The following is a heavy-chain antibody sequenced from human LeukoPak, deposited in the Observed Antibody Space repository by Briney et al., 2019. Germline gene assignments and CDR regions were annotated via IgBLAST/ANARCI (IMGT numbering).Heavy chain of an antibody. J-gene: IGHJ4*02. CDR2: INHSGST. CDR3: ARVIAGAVAGIY. V-gene: IGHV4-34*01. Sequence: SETLSLTCAVYGGSFSGYYWSWIRQPPGKGLEWIGEINHSGSTNYNPSLKSRVTISVDTSKNQFSLKLSSVTAADTAVYYCARVIAGAVAGIYWGQGTLVTVSS. CDR1: GGSFSGYY. D-gene: IGHD6-19*01.